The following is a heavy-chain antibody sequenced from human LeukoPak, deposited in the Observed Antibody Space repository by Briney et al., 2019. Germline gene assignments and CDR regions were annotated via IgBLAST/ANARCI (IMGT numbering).Heavy chain of an antibody. D-gene: IGHD3-3*01. CDR1: GFTFSSYA. CDR2: ISGSGGST. Sequence: GRSLRLSCAASGFTFSSYAMSWVRQAPGKGLEWVSAISGSGGSTSYADPVKGRFTISRDNSKTTLYLQMNSLRAEDTAVYYCAKDGEYYDFWSGYGHAFDIWGQGTMVTVSS. V-gene: IGHV3-23*01. J-gene: IGHJ3*02. CDR3: AKDGEYYDFWSGYGHAFDI.